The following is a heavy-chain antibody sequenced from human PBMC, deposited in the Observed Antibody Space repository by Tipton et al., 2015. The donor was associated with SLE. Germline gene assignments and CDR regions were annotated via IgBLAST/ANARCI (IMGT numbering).Heavy chain of an antibody. V-gene: IGHV3-53*05. CDR1: GFTVSTNY. CDR2: LYSGGNT. D-gene: IGHD5-24*01. Sequence: SLRLSCTASGFTVSTNYMTWVRQAPGKGLEWVSVLYSGGNTYYADSVKGRFTISRDDSKNTVYLQMNSLRAEDTAVYYCARSRDSEFYYYYGLDVWGQGTTVTVSS. J-gene: IGHJ6*02. CDR3: ARSRDSEFYYYYGLDV.